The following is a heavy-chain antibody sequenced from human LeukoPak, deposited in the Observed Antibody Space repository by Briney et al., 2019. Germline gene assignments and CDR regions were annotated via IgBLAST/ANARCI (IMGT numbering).Heavy chain of an antibody. V-gene: IGHV3-21*01. CDR1: GFTFSSYE. Sequence: GGSLRLSCAASGFTFSSYEMNWVRQAPGKGLEWVSCITTSSSYIYYADSVKGRFTISRDNAKNSLYLQMNSLRAEDTAVYYCARGEPYYDSSGVDYWGQGTLVTVSS. J-gene: IGHJ4*02. CDR2: ITTSSSYI. CDR3: ARGEPYYDSSGVDY. D-gene: IGHD3-22*01.